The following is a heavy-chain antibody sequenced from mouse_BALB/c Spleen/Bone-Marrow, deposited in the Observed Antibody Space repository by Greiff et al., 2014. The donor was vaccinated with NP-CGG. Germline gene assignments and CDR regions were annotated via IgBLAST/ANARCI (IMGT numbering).Heavy chain of an antibody. CDR1: GYTFTDYW. Sequence: QVQLQQSGAELVMPGASVKMSCKASGYTFTDYWMHWVKQRPGQGLEWIGAIDTSDSYTSYNQKFKGKATSTVDESSSTAYMQLSSLTSEDSAVYYCARTGYDYYFDYWGQGTTLTVSS. CDR2: IDTSDSYT. CDR3: ARTGYDYYFDY. V-gene: IGHV1-69*01. J-gene: IGHJ2*01. D-gene: IGHD2-4*01.